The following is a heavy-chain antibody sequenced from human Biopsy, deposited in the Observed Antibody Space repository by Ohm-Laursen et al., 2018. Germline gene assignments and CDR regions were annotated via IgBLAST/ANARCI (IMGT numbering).Heavy chain of an antibody. V-gene: IGHV2-70*16. CDR3: ARIPILVVPAAIVYRHRRHLQGLDV. Sequence: TQTLTLTCTLSGFSLNTRGMSVAWIRQPPGKALEWLARIDWDDAKFYNGSLKTRLTISKDTSENHVVLTLSDVDPVDTATYYCARIPILVVPAAIVYRHRRHLQGLDVWGQGTTVIVSS. CDR2: IDWDDAK. J-gene: IGHJ6*02. CDR1: GFSLNTRGMS. D-gene: IGHD2-2*02.